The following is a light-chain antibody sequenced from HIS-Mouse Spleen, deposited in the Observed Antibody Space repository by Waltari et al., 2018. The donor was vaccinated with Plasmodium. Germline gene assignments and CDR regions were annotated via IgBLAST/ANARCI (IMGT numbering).Light chain of an antibody. CDR2: GAS. CDR1: QSVSSN. J-gene: IGKJ3*01. V-gene: IGKV3-15*01. CDR3: QQYNNWSFT. Sequence: EIVMTQPPATLSVSPGERATLPCRASQSVSSNLACYQQKPGQAPRLLIYGASTRATGIPARFSGSGSGTEFTLTISSLQSEDFAVYYCQQYNNWSFTFGPGTKVDIK.